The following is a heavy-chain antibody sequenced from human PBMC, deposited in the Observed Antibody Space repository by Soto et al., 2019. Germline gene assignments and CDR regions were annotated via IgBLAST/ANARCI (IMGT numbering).Heavy chain of an antibody. J-gene: IGHJ5*02. V-gene: IGHV4-34*01. CDR3: ARLALLRYFDWRFDP. Sequence: PSETLSLTCAVYGGSFSGYYWSWIRQPPGKGLEWIGEINYSGSTNYNPSLKSRVTISVDTSKNQFSLKLSSVTAADTDVYYCARLALLRYFDWRFDPWGQGTLVTVSS. D-gene: IGHD3-9*01. CDR1: GGSFSGYY. CDR2: INYSGST.